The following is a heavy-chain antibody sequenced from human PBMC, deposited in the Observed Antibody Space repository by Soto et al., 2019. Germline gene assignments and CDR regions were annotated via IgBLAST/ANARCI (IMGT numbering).Heavy chain of an antibody. CDR3: ARGGSSSWSRYYYGMDV. CDR2: IWYDGSNK. J-gene: IGHJ6*02. V-gene: IGHV3-33*01. D-gene: IGHD6-13*01. CDR1: GFTFSSYG. Sequence: GGSLRLSCAASGFTFSSYGMHWVRQAPGKGLEWVAVIWYDGSNKYYADSVKGRFTISRDNSKNTLYLQMNSLRAEDTAVYYCARGGSSSWSRYYYGMDVWGQGTTVTVSS.